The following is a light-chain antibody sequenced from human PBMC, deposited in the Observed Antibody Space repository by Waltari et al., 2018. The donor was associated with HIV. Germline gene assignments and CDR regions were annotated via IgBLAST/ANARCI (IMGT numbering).Light chain of an antibody. CDR2: VNSDGTH. CDR1: SDYSSNA. Sequence: QVVVTQSPSASASLGASVTLTCTLSSDYSSNAIEWHQQHPGKGPRYLMKVNSDGTHMKGEGIPDRFSGPNSGPERYLTISSLQSEDEADYYCKTWGTALEVFGGGTRLTVL. V-gene: IGLV4-69*01. CDR3: KTWGTALEV. J-gene: IGLJ3*02.